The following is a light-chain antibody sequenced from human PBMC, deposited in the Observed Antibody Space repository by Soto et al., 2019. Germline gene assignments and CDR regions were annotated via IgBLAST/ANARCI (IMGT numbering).Light chain of an antibody. CDR3: SSYTSRRNYV. J-gene: IGLJ1*01. CDR1: SSDVGGYNY. CDR2: DVS. Sequence: QSALTQPASVSGSPGQSITISCTGTSSDVGGYNYVSWYQQHPGKAPKLMIYDVSNRPSGVSNRFSASKSGNTASLTISGLQAEDEADYYCSSYTSRRNYVFGTGTKLTVL. V-gene: IGLV2-14*01.